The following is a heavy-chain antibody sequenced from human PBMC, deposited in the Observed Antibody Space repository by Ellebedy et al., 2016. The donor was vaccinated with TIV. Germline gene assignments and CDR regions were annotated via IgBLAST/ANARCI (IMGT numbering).Heavy chain of an antibody. J-gene: IGHJ4*02. CDR1: GFTFSSYW. V-gene: IGHV3-7*01. D-gene: IGHD6-19*01. Sequence: GESLKISCAASGFTFSSYWMSWVRQAPGKGLEWVANIKQDGSEKYYVDSVKGRFTISRDNAKNSLYLQMNSLRAEDTAVYYCARGGRDQWLIDYWGQGTLVTVSS. CDR3: ARGGRDQWLIDY. CDR2: IKQDGSEK.